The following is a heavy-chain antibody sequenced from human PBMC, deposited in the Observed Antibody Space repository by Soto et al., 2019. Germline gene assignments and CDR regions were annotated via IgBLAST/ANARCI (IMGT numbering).Heavy chain of an antibody. CDR2: INPNSGGT. V-gene: IGHV1-2*04. D-gene: IGHD5-12*01. CDR1: GYTFTGYY. Sequence: GASVKVSCKASGYTFTGYYMHWVRQAPGQGLEWMGWINPNSGGTNYAQKFQGWVTMTRDTSISTAYMELSRLRSDDTAVYYCARENEDIVATRYGMDVWGQGTTVT. J-gene: IGHJ6*02. CDR3: ARENEDIVATRYGMDV.